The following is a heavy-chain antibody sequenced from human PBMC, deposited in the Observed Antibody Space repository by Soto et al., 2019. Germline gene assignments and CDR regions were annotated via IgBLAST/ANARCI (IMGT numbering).Heavy chain of an antibody. CDR3: ARFGSGSDAFDI. Sequence: GGSLRLSSAASGFTFSSYGMHWVRQAPGKGLEWVSGIRSSGNRTDYADSAKGRFTISRDNSKYTLYLQMNSLRAEDTAIYYCARFGSGSDAFDIWGQGKMVTVSS. V-gene: IGHV3-23*01. J-gene: IGHJ3*02. D-gene: IGHD3-3*01. CDR2: IRSSGNRT. CDR1: GFTFSSYG.